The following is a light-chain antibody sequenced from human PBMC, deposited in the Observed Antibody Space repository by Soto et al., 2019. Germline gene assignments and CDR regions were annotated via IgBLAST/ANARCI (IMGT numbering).Light chain of an antibody. CDR1: QSINSE. V-gene: IGKV3-15*01. Sequence: EIVMTQSPATLSLSPGERAALSCRASQSINSELAWYQQKPGQPPRLLIYGASTRATGVPARFTGSESGPEFPLTISGLQSEDFAVYYCQRGHNWPLTFGQVTRLEL. CDR3: QRGHNWPLT. CDR2: GAS. J-gene: IGKJ2*01.